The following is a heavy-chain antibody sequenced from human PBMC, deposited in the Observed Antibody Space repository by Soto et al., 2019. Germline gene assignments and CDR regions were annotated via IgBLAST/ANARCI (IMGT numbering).Heavy chain of an antibody. V-gene: IGHV1-58*01. CDR2: IVVGSGNT. CDR1: GFTFTSSA. J-gene: IGHJ4*02. CDR3: ATENTRRPLTLFGVVIAALYY. D-gene: IGHD3-3*01. Sequence: GAALKVSCQAPGFTFTSSAVQWVRQARGQRLEWIGWIVVGSGNTNYAQKFQERVTITRDMSTSTAYMELNSLTYEDTALYYCATENTRRPLTLFGVVIAALYYWGQGTLVTVSS.